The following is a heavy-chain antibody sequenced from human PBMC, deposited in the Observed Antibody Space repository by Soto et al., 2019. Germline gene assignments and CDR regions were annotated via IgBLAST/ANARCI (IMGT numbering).Heavy chain of an antibody. CDR1: GYSFTSYW. V-gene: IGHV5-51*01. Sequence: GESRKISCKGSGYSFTSYWIGWVRQMPGKGLEWMGIIYPGDSDTRYSPSFQGQVTISADKSISTAYLQWSSLKASDTAMYYCARQNWNYDYYYGMDVWGQGTTVTVSS. CDR2: IYPGDSDT. D-gene: IGHD1-1*01. J-gene: IGHJ6*02. CDR3: ARQNWNYDYYYGMDV.